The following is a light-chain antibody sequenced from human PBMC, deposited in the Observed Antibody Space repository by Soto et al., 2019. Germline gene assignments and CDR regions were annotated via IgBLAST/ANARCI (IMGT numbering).Light chain of an antibody. CDR2: GAS. CDR1: QSVSSSY. J-gene: IGKJ2*01. CDR3: QHYGSSFT. V-gene: IGKV3-20*01. Sequence: EIVLTQSPGTLSLSPGERATLSCRASQSVSSSYLAWYHQKPGQAPRLLIYGASNRATGVPDRFSGSVSGTDFTLTISRLEPEEFAVYFCQHYGSSFTFGQGTKLEIK.